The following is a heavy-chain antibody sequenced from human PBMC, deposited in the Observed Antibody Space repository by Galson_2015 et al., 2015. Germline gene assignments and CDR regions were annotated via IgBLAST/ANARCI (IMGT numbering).Heavy chain of an antibody. D-gene: IGHD3-3*01. CDR1: GFTFSSYG. CDR3: ARDYITIFGARYYGMDV. CDR2: IWYDGSNK. Sequence: SLRLSCAASGFTFSSYGMHWVRQAPGKGLEWVAVIWYDGSNKYYADSVKGRFTISRDNSKSTLYLQMNSLRAEDTAVYYCARDYITIFGARYYGMDVWGQGTTVTVSS. V-gene: IGHV3-33*01. J-gene: IGHJ6*02.